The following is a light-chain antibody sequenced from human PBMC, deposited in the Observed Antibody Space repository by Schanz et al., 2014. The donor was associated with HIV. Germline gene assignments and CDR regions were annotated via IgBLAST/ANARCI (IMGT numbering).Light chain of an antibody. V-gene: IGKV3-20*01. Sequence: EIVLTQSPGTLSLSPGERATLSCRASQSVSSSYLAWYQQKPGQAPRLLIYGASTRATGIPARFSGSGSGTDFTLTISRLEPEDFAVYYCQQYGSLPWTFGQGTKVEVK. CDR1: QSVSSSY. CDR2: GAS. CDR3: QQYGSLPWT. J-gene: IGKJ1*01.